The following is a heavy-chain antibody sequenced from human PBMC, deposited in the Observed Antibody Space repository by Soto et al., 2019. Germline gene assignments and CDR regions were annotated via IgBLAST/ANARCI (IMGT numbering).Heavy chain of an antibody. CDR2: ISSADAK. CDR1: GLSLTNTSVG. CDR3: ALSHTPFHEYSWSQP. Sequence: QVTVKESGPVLVRPPETLTLTCSVSGLSLTNTSVGVGWIRQTPGKALEWLAHISSADAKAYNTSLEDRLTISQDTANKILVLRMTNLAPVDTARYFCALSHTPFHEYSWSQPLGPGILVTVSS. D-gene: IGHD2-15*01. J-gene: IGHJ5*02. V-gene: IGHV2-26*01.